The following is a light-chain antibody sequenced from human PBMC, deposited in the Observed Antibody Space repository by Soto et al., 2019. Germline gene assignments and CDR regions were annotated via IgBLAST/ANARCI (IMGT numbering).Light chain of an antibody. Sequence: QSALTQPASVSGSPGQSITISCTRTSSDVGDNNYVSWYQQHPGKAPKLMIYDVTHRPSGISNRFSGSKSGNTASLTISGLQAEDEADYYCSSYTSSSTLYVFGTGIKLTVL. CDR1: SSDVGDNNY. V-gene: IGLV2-14*01. J-gene: IGLJ1*01. CDR3: SSYTSSSTLYV. CDR2: DVT.